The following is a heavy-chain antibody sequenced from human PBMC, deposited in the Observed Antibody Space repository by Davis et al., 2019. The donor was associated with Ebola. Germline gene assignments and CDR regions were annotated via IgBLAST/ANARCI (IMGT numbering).Heavy chain of an antibody. CDR2: INPSGGST. CDR1: GGTFSSYA. V-gene: IGHV1-46*01. Sequence: ASVKVSCKASGGTFSSYAISWVRQAPGQGLEWMGIINPSGGSTSYAQKFQGRLTITRDTSASTVYMELTSLTSEDTALYYCARNRRVYGSSWYGWSDTWGQGTLVTVSS. CDR3: ARNRRVYGSSWYGWSDT. J-gene: IGHJ5*02. D-gene: IGHD6-13*01.